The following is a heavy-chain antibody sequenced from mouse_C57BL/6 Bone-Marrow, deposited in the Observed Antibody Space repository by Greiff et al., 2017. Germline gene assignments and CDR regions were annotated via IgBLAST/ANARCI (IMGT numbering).Heavy chain of an antibody. J-gene: IGHJ3*01. D-gene: IGHD2-5*01. CDR1: GYTFTNTY. V-gene: IGHV14-3*01. CDR2: IDPANGNT. Sequence: VQLQQSVAELVKPGASVKLSCKASGYTFTNTYMHWVKQRPGQGLEWIGRIDPANGNTKYTPKFKGKATLTVDTSSHTAYLQLSSLTSEDAAIYYCARGCYSNPFADWGQGTMVTVSA. CDR3: ARGCYSNPFAD.